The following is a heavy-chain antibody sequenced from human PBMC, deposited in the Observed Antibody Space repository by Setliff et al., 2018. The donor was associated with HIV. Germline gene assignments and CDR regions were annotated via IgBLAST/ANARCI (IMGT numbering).Heavy chain of an antibody. D-gene: IGHD3-3*01. CDR3: VRGVQSPPHYSYYYMDV. CDR1: RSTFNSHT. J-gene: IGHJ6*03. V-gene: IGHV1-69*02. Sequence: SVKVSCKASRSTFNSHTINWVRQAPGQGLDWMGRIIPILGVANYAQRFQGKVTITADKSTSTAYMELTSLRFDDTAMYYCVRGVQSPPHYSYYYMDVWGEGTMGTVS. CDR2: IIPILGVA.